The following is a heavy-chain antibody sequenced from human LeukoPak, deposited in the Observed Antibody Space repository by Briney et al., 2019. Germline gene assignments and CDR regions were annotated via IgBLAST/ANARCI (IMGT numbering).Heavy chain of an antibody. CDR1: GFTFSSYS. CDR2: ISSSSSTI. J-gene: IGHJ4*02. Sequence: GGSLRLSCAASGFTFSSYSMNWVRQAPGKGLEWVSYISSSSSTIYYADSVKGRFTISRDNAKNSLYLQMNSLRAEDTAVYYCAKEDSSGWFQGLFDYWGQGTLVTVSS. D-gene: IGHD6-19*01. CDR3: AKEDSSGWFQGLFDY. V-gene: IGHV3-48*04.